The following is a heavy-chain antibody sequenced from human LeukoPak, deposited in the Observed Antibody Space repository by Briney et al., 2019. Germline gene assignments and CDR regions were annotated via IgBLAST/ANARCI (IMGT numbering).Heavy chain of an antibody. Sequence: SETLSLTCAVSGGSNSSYYWSWIRQPAGKGLEWLGRIYTTGSSNYNPSLKSRVTMSVDTSKNQFSLKLSSVTAADTAVYYCARDNPVAGNRGIDYWGQGTLVTVSS. CDR3: ARDNPVAGNRGIDY. V-gene: IGHV4-4*07. CDR1: GGSNSSYY. J-gene: IGHJ4*02. CDR2: IYTTGSS. D-gene: IGHD6-19*01.